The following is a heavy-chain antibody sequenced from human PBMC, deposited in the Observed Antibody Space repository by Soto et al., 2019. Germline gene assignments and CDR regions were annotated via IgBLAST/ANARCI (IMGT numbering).Heavy chain of an antibody. CDR1: GGSVRAPDW. Sequence: QVHLQESGPGLVAHSGTLSLTCTLSGGSVRAPDWWNWIRQSPAKGLEWIAEVHISGHSNYNPYLRSRVRVSIDSSKNHFYLNLNSVTAADTAIYYCARVRQGCSANNCYFDPWGQGTQVTISS. V-gene: IGHV4-4*02. J-gene: IGHJ5*01. D-gene: IGHD1-1*01. CDR3: ARVRQGCSANNCYFDP. CDR2: VHISGHS.